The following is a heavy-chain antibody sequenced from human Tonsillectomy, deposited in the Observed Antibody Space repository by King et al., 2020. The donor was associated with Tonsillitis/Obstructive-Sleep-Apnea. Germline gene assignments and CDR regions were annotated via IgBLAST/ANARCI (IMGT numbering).Heavy chain of an antibody. V-gene: IGHV1-18*01. Sequence: LQLVQSGPEVKKPGASVKVSCKASGYSFTIYGINWVRQAPGQGLEWMGWISGYNGDTNYAQKPQGRVTMTTDTSTSTAYMELRSLRSDDTAVYYCARVGATTRAFTYWGQGTLVTVSS. D-gene: IGHD1-26*01. CDR3: ARVGATTRAFTY. J-gene: IGHJ4*02. CDR1: GYSFTIYG. CDR2: ISGYNGDT.